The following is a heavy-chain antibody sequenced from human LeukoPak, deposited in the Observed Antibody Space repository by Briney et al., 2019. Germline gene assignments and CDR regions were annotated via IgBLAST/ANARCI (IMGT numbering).Heavy chain of an antibody. CDR3: ARGSAVAGKAVADN. J-gene: IGHJ4*02. D-gene: IGHD6-19*01. CDR1: GYTFTDYY. Sequence: GASVNVSCKASGYTFTDYYVHWVRQTPGQGLEWMGWINPDTGGTNYAQKFQDRVTMTRDTSISTAYLELSRLTSDDTAVYFCARGSAVAGKAVADNWGQGTLVTVSS. CDR2: INPDTGGT. V-gene: IGHV1-2*02.